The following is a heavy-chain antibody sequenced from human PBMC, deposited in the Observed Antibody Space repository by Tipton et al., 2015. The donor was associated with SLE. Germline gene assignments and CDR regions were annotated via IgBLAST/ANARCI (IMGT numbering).Heavy chain of an antibody. CDR1: GFTFSSNP. Sequence: SLRLSCAASGFTFSSNPMHWVRQAPGKGLEWVSYISSSGSTIYYADSVKGRFTISRDNAKNSLYLQMNSLRAEDTAVYYCARDGYYGSGSYDAFDIWGQGTMVTVSS. D-gene: IGHD3-10*01. CDR3: ARDGYYGSGSYDAFDI. CDR2: ISSSGSTI. V-gene: IGHV3-48*03. J-gene: IGHJ3*02.